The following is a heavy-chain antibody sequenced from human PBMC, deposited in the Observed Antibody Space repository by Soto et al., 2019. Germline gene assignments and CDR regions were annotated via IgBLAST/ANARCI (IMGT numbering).Heavy chain of an antibody. J-gene: IGHJ5*02. CDR1: GYTFTSYA. CDR3: ARDGWELHNWFDP. V-gene: IGHV1-18*01. CDR2: ISADNGNT. Sequence: ASVKVSCKASGYTFTSYAMHWVRQAPGQGLEWMGWISADNGNTKYAQKLQGRVTMTTDTSTSTAYMELRSLRSDDTAVYYCARDGWELHNWFDPWGQGTLVTVSS. D-gene: IGHD1-26*01.